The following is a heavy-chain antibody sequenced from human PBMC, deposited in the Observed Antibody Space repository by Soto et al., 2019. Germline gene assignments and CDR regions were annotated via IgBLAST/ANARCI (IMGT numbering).Heavy chain of an antibody. Sequence: QVQLQESGPGLVKPSETLSLTCTVSGGSISRYYWSWIRQPPGKGLEWIGYIYYSGSTNYSPSLMSRVTISVDTSKNQFSLKLSSVTAADTAVYYCARRWGRSFDYWGQGTLVTVSS. CDR3: ARRWGRSFDY. D-gene: IGHD2-15*01. CDR1: GGSISRYY. V-gene: IGHV4-59*08. J-gene: IGHJ4*02. CDR2: IYYSGST.